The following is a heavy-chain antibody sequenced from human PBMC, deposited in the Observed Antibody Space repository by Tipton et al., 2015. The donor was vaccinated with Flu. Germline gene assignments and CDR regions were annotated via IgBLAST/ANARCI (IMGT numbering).Heavy chain of an antibody. V-gene: IGHV4-39*01. CDR1: GGSISSSSFY. CDR2: VYYSGFT. D-gene: IGHD6-6*01. J-gene: IGHJ1*01. Sequence: TLSLTCTVSGGSISSSSFYWGWIRQPPGKGLEWIGSVYYSGFTSYSPSLKSRVTISVDTSRNQFSLKMTSVTAADTAQYYCARHVAARRGTFFQEWGQGTLVTVSS. CDR3: ARHVAARRGTFFQE.